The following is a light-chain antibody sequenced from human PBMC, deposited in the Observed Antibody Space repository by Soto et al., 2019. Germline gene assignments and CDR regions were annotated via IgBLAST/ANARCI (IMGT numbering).Light chain of an antibody. CDR2: GAS. CDR1: QSVSSSY. V-gene: IGKV3-20*01. J-gene: IGKJ1*01. CDR3: QQYGSSPRT. Sequence: EIVLMPSLGTLSLSPGERATLSCRAIQSVSSSYLAWYQQKPGQAPRLLIYGASSRATGIPDRFSGSGSGTDFTLTISRLEPEDFAVYYCQQYGSSPRTFGQGTRVDIK.